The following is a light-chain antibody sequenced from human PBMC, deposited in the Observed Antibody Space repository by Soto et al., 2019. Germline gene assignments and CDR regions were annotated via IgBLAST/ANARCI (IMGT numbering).Light chain of an antibody. V-gene: IGLV4-69*01. Sequence: QLVLTQSPSASASLGASVKLTCTLSSGHSSYAIAWHQQQPEKGPRYLMKLNSDGSHSKGDGIPDRFSGSSSGAERYLTISGLQSEDEADYYCQTWGSGIHVFGGGTKLTVL. CDR1: SGHSSYA. CDR2: LNSDGSH. J-gene: IGLJ2*01. CDR3: QTWGSGIHV.